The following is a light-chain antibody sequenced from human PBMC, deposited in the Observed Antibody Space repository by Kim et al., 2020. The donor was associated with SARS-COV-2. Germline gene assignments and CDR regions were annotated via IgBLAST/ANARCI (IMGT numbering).Light chain of an antibody. CDR2: RNN. J-gene: IGLJ3*02. V-gene: IGLV1-47*01. CDR1: SSNIGSNY. CDR3: AAWDDRLSGWV. Sequence: GQRVTISCSGSSSNIGSNYVYWYQQLPGTAPKVLIYRNNQRPSGVPDRFSASKSGTSASLAINGLRSEDEAEYSCAAWDDRLSGWVFGGGTKVTVL.